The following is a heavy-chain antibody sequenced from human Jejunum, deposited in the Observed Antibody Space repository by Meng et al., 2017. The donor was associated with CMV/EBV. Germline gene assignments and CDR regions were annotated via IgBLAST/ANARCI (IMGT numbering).Heavy chain of an antibody. J-gene: IGHJ6*02. D-gene: IGHD3-16*01. CDR2: ISAYNGNT. CDR1: GYSFTSYG. CDR3: ARGQYYHYYDCMDV. V-gene: IGHV1-18*01. Sequence: GYSFTSYGISWVRQAPGQGLEWMGWISAYNGNTKSAQKFQGRVTVTTDTSTSTAYMELRSLRSDDTAVYYCARGQYYHYYDCMDVWGQGTTVTVSS.